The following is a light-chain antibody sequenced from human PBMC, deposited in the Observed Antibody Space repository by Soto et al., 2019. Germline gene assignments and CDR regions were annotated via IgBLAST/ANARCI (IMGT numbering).Light chain of an antibody. CDR3: QQRSNWPPIT. Sequence: ETMMTQSPDTLSVSLGERATPSCRASQSLRSSLAWYQQKPGQAPRLLIYDASNRATGIPARFSGSGSGTDFTLTISSLEPEDFAVYYCQQRSNWPPITFGQGTRLEI. CDR2: DAS. CDR1: QSLRSS. V-gene: IGKV3-11*01. J-gene: IGKJ5*01.